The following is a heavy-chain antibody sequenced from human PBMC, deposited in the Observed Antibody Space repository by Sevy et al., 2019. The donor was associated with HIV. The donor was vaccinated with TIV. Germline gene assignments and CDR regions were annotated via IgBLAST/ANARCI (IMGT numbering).Heavy chain of an antibody. CDR3: ARVDANYDKGFDP. Sequence: GGSQRLSCVASGFTFSTYGMHWVRQAPGKGLEWVGTIKEDGSGKYYVDSMKGRFTISRDNAKNSLYMQMNSLRAEDTAVYYCARVDANYDKGFDPWGQGTLVTVSS. V-gene: IGHV3-7*01. D-gene: IGHD3-22*01. J-gene: IGHJ5*02. CDR1: GFTFSTYG. CDR2: IKEDGSGK.